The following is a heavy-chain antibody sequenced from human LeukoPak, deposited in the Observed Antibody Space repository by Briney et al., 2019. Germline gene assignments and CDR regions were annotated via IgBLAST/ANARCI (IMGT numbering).Heavy chain of an antibody. Sequence: GGSLRLSCAASGFTFSSYSMNWVRQAPGKGLEWVSSISSRSSYIYYADSVKGRFTISRDNAKNSLYLQMNSLRAEDTAVYYCARGLRYSSGWYYFDYWGQGTLVTVSS. D-gene: IGHD6-19*01. J-gene: IGHJ4*02. V-gene: IGHV3-21*01. CDR2: ISSRSSYI. CDR1: GFTFSSYS. CDR3: ARGLRYSSGWYYFDY.